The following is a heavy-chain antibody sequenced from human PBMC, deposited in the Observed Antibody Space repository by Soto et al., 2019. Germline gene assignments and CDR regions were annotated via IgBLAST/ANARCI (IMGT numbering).Heavy chain of an antibody. CDR2: IIPILGIA. Sequence: QVQLVQSGAEVKKPGSSVKVSCKASGGTFSSYTISWVRQAPGQGLEWMGRIIPILGIANYAQKFQGRVTITAKKPRRPASRGLSSLSSGDRAVYYCARVLKGVCYYGSAPPTPPPVWRSDPWGREPLVTVSS. D-gene: IGHD3-10*01. J-gene: IGHJ5*02. V-gene: IGHV1-69*02. CDR3: ARVLKGVCYYGSAPPTPPPVWRSDP. CDR1: GGTFSSYT.